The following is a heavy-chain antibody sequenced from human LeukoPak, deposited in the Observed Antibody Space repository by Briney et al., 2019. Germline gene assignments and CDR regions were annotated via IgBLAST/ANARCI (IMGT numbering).Heavy chain of an antibody. CDR1: GGSISSSRYY. V-gene: IGHV4-39*02. Sequence: SETLSLTCSVSGGSISSSRYYWGWIRQAPGKGLEWIGTIYYSESTNYNPSLKSRVTISVDLSKNQVSLKLNSVTAADTAVYYCARDRGRNWFDPWGQGTLVTVSS. CDR2: IYYSEST. CDR3: ARDRGRNWFDP. J-gene: IGHJ5*02.